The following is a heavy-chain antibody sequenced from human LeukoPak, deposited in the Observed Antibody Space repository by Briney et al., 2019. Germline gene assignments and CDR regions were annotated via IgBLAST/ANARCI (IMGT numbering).Heavy chain of an antibody. Sequence: GESLKISCKGSGYSFTSHWIGWVRQMPGKGLEWMGIIYPGDSDTRYSPSFQGQVTISADKSISTAYLQWSSLKASDTAMYYCARHLTGDYYYYCMDVWGKGTTVTVSS. CDR1: GYSFTSHW. V-gene: IGHV5-51*01. D-gene: IGHD7-27*01. CDR2: IYPGDSDT. CDR3: ARHLTGDYYYYCMDV. J-gene: IGHJ6*03.